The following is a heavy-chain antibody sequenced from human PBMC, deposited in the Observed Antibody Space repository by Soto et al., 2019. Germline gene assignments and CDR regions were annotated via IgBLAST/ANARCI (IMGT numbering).Heavy chain of an antibody. CDR3: ARDRVYYYHSSGYYNFDF. CDR2: VSYDGTKQ. Sequence: QVQLVESGGGVVQPGRSLRVSCAASGFTFSHYAMHWVRQAPGKGLEWVAVVSYDGTKQFYADSVKGRFTISRDSSKSTLYLQMNNLRDEDTAVYYCARDRVYYYHSSGYYNFDFWGKGTMVTVSS. J-gene: IGHJ4*02. CDR1: GFTFSHYA. V-gene: IGHV3-30-3*01. D-gene: IGHD3-22*01.